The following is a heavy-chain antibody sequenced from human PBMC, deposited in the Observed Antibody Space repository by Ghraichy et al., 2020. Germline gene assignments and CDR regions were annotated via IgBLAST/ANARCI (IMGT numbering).Heavy chain of an antibody. CDR3: AKDHLLWFRDVAFDI. D-gene: IGHD3-10*01. Sequence: GESLNISCAASGFTFSSYAMSWVRQAPGKGLEWVSAISGSGGSTYYADSVKGRFTISRDNSKNTLYLQMNSLRAEDTAVYYCAKDHLLWFRDVAFDIWGQGTMVTVSS. CDR1: GFTFSSYA. V-gene: IGHV3-23*01. J-gene: IGHJ3*02. CDR2: ISGSGGST.